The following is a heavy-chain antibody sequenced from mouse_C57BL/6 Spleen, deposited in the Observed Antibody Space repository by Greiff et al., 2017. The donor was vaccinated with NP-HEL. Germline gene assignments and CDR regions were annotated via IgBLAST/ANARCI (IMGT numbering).Heavy chain of an antibody. CDR1: GYTFTSYW. J-gene: IGHJ2*01. D-gene: IGHD4-1*01. V-gene: IGHV1-64*01. CDR3: ARHWERVFDY. CDR2: IHPNSGST. Sequence: QVQLQQSGAELVKPGASVKLSCKASGYTFTSYWMHWVKQRPGQGLEWIGMIHPNSGSTNYNEKFKSKATLTVDKSSSTAYMQLSSLTSEDSAVYYCARHWERVFDYWGQGTTLTVSS.